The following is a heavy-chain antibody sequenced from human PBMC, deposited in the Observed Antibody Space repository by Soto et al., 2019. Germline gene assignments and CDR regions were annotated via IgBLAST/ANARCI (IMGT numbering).Heavy chain of an antibody. J-gene: IGHJ6*02. V-gene: IGHV3-30*18. CDR1: GFTFSSYG. D-gene: IGHD2-2*01. CDR3: AKDRDCSSTSCHMGFVYYYYGMDV. Sequence: GRSLRLSCAASGFTFSSYGMHWVRQAPGKGLEWVAVISYDGSNKYYADSVKGRFTISRDNSKNTLYLQMNSLRAEDTAVYYCAKDRDCSSTSCHMGFVYYYYGMDVWGQGTTVTVSS. CDR2: ISYDGSNK.